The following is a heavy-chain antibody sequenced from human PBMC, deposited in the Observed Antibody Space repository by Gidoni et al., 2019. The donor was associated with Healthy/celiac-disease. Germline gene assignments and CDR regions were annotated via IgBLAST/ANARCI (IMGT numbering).Heavy chain of an antibody. J-gene: IGHJ4*02. CDR1: GYSITSYR. CDR3: ARRWYYYDSSGYYPLDY. Sequence: QVQLVQSGEEVQKPGAAVKFSCKASGYSITSYRISWVRQAPGQGLEWMGWITAYNGNTNYAQKLQGRVTMTTDTSTSTAYMELRSLRSDDTAVYYCARRWYYYDSSGYYPLDYWGQGTLVTVSS. CDR2: ITAYNGNT. D-gene: IGHD3-22*01. V-gene: IGHV1-18*01.